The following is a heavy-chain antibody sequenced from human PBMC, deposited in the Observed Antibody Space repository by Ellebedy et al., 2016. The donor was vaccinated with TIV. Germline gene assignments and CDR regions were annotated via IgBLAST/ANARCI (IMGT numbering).Heavy chain of an antibody. J-gene: IGHJ4*02. D-gene: IGHD3-22*01. V-gene: IGHV3-11*01. Sequence: GGSLRLXXAASGFTFSDYYMTWIRQAPGKGLEWVSCISSSGYTIYYADSVKGRFTISRDNARKSLYLQMNSLRPEDTAVYYCASLYDSSDYYWVDYWGQGTLVTVSS. CDR1: GFTFSDYY. CDR3: ASLYDSSDYYWVDY. CDR2: ISSSGYTI.